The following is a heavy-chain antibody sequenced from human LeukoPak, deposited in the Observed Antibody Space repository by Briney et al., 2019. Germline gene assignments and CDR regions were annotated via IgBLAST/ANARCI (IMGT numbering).Heavy chain of an antibody. CDR1: GGSINNY. CDR3: ARVAVSGPTGWFDS. D-gene: IGHD2-8*02. CDR2: VYYSGTT. V-gene: IGHV4-59*01. Sequence: SETLSLTCTVSGGSINNYWSWIRQPPGKGLEWIGYVYYSGTTNYNPSLKSRITISVDTSKNQFSLKLTSVTAADTAVYYCARVAVSGPTGWFDSWGQGTLVIVSS. J-gene: IGHJ5*01.